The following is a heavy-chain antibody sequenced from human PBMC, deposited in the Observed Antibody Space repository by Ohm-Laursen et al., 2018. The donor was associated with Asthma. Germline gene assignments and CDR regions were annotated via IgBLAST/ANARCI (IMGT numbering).Heavy chain of an antibody. CDR2: IYYSGNT. J-gene: IGHJ4*02. Sequence: SQTLSLTCSVSGDSISSGDHYWSWIRQHPGKGLEWIGYIYYSGNTYYNPSLKSRVIILVDTSKNQFSLKLTSVTAADTALYYCARATFYYESTGYYYFDHWGQGTLVTVSS. V-gene: IGHV4-31*03. CDR3: ARATFYYESTGYYYFDH. CDR1: GDSISSGDHY. D-gene: IGHD3-22*01.